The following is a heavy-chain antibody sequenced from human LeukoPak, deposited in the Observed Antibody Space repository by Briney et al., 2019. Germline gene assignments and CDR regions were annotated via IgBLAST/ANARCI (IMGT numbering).Heavy chain of an antibody. CDR1: GGSISSGGYY. Sequence: SETLSLTCTVSGGSISSGGYYWSWIRQPPGKGLEWIGEINHSGSTNYNPSLKSRVTISVDSSKNQFSLNLNSVTAADTAVYYCARAPYYYDRKDYWGQGTLVTVSS. CDR3: ARAPYYYDRKDY. J-gene: IGHJ4*02. D-gene: IGHD3-22*01. V-gene: IGHV4-39*07. CDR2: INHSGST.